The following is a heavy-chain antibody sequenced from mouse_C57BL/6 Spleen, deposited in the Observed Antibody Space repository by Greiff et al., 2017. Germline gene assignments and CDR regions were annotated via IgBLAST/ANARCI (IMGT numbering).Heavy chain of an antibody. V-gene: IGHV1-82*01. CDR1: GYAFSSSW. Sequence: VQLQQSGPELVKPGASVKLSCKASGYAFSSSWMNWVKQRPGKGLEWIGRIYPGDGNTNYNGKFKGTATLTAAKSSSTAYMQICSLPSADSAVYVCAISGGSGDYYAMGDWGQGTSVTVSS. J-gene: IGHJ4*01. D-gene: IGHD3-1*01. CDR3: AISGGSGDYYAMGD. CDR2: IYPGDGNT.